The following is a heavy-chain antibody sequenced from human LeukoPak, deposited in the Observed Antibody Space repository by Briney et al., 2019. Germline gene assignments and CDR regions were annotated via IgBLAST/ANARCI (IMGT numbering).Heavy chain of an antibody. D-gene: IGHD2-2*01. V-gene: IGHV1-69*02. CDR2: IIPILDIT. J-gene: IGHJ2*01. Sequence: SVNVSCKASGGTFSSYTISWVRQAPAQGREGMGRIIPILDITNYAQKFQGRVPITADTSTSTASMELSSLISEDTAVYYCARVPDIVVVPAATSWYFDLWGRGTLVTVSS. CDR3: ARVPDIVVVPAATSWYFDL. CDR1: GGTFSSYT.